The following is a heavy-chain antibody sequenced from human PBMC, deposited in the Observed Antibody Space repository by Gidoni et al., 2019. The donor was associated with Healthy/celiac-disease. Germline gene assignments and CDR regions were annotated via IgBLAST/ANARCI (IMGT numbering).Heavy chain of an antibody. CDR2: IYYSGST. D-gene: IGHD6-19*01. J-gene: IGHJ5*02. V-gene: IGHV4-39*01. CDR1: GGSISSSSSY. CDR3: ARHQRGIAVAGHKTHWFDP. Sequence: QLQLQESGPGLVKPSETLSVTCTVAGGSISSSSSYWGWIRQPPGKGLEWIGSIYYSGSTYYNPSLKSRVTISVDTSKNQFSLKLSSVTAADTAVYYCARHQRGIAVAGHKTHWFDPWGQGTLVTVSS.